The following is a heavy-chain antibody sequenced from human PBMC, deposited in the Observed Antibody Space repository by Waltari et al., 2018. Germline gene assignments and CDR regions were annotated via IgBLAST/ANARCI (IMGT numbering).Heavy chain of an antibody. CDR1: GFRVSDYW. V-gene: IGHV3-74*01. CDR2: INSDGSSI. J-gene: IGHJ4*02. Sequence: EVQLVEAGGAIVQPGGSMRISCAAPGFRVSDYWTHWVRQVPGKGLVWVSRINSDGSSISYSDSVKGRFTISRDNSKNMLYLQLNSLRAEDTAVYYCARKGGRGYTYGPFYYDSWGQGTLVTVSS. D-gene: IGHD5-18*01. CDR3: ARKGGRGYTYGPFYYDS.